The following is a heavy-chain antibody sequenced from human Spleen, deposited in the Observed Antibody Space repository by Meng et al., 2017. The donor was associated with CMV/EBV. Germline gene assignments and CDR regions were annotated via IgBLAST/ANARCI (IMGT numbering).Heavy chain of an antibody. CDR2: ISSTGEYT. D-gene: IGHD2-21*02. Sequence: ASGFTFSYYCLTWVRQAPGKGLEWVSFISSTGEYTSYVDSVKGRFTISRDNAENSLYLQMNSLRAEDTAVYYCARDPEGDGAGSGSYWGQGTLVTVSS. CDR3: ARDPEGDGAGSGSY. J-gene: IGHJ4*02. CDR1: GFTFSYYC. V-gene: IGHV3-21*01.